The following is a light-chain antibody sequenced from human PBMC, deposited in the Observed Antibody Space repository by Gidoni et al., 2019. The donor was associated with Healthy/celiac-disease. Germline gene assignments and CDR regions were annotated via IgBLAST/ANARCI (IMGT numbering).Light chain of an antibody. CDR2: GAS. Sequence: ETVSTQSPGTLSLSPGERATLSCSASQSVSSSYLAWYQQKPGQAPRLLNCGASSRATGIPGRFSGSGSGTDITLTISRLEPEDFAVYYCQQYGSAPLTFGGGTKVEIK. CDR1: QSVSSSY. CDR3: QQYGSAPLT. J-gene: IGKJ4*01. V-gene: IGKV3-20*01.